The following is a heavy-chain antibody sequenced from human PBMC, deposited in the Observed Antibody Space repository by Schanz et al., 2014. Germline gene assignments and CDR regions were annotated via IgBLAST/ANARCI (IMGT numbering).Heavy chain of an antibody. V-gene: IGHV1-69*02. J-gene: IGHJ6*02. Sequence: QVPLVQSGPEVNKPGSSVKASCQAFGATFSKYNIMWVRQVPGQGLEWLGRIMPLRGIGNNAWKFQDRLTITADKSMNITYMELSSLGTEDTAVYYCTRLRRADPNGFDVWGQGTTVTVS. CDR3: TRLRRADPNGFDV. CDR1: GATFSKYN. D-gene: IGHD6-19*01. CDR2: IMPLRGIG.